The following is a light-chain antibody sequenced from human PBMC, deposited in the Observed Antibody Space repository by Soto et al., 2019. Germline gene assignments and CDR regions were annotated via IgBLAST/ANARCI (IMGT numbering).Light chain of an antibody. CDR3: QQTYSAPFT. CDR2: DAA. CDR1: QNINTY. Sequence: DIQMTQSPYSLSAAVGDRVTIACRASQNINTYLNWYQQKPGKAPKLLIFDAASLQSGVPSRFSGGGSRTDFTLTITSLQTEDFATYYCQQTYSAPFTVGPGTKVDIK. V-gene: IGKV1-39*01. J-gene: IGKJ3*01.